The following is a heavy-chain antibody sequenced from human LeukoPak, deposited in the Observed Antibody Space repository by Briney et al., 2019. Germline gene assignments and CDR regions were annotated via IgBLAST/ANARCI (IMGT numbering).Heavy chain of an antibody. CDR2: ISGSGGST. D-gene: IGHD6-19*01. V-gene: IGHV3-23*01. CDR3: AKTRIAVAGPYYFDY. CDR1: GFPFSSYA. Sequence: GGSLRLSCAASGFPFSSYAMSWVRQAPGKGLEWVSAISGSGGSTYYADSVKGRFTISRDNSKNTLYLQMNSLRAEDTAVYYCAKTRIAVAGPYYFDYWGQGTLVTVSS. J-gene: IGHJ4*02.